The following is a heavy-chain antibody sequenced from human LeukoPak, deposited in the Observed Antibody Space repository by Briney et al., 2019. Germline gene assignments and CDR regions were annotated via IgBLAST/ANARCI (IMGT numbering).Heavy chain of an antibody. V-gene: IGHV3-20*04. CDR1: GFTFYDHG. J-gene: IGHJ4*02. CDR2: INWNGGST. D-gene: IGHD6-19*01. Sequence: PAGSLRLSCAASGFTFYDHGMSWVRQVPGKGLEWVSGINWNGGSTAYAYSVKGRFTISRDNAKNSLYLQINSLRAEDTALYYSAAGDRNGWYFDYWGQGTLVTVSS. CDR3: AAGDRNGWYFDY.